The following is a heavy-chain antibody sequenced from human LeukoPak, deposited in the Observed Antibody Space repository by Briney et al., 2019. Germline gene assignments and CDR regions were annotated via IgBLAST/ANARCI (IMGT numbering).Heavy chain of an antibody. CDR2: IYHSGST. Sequence: SETLSLTCAVSGGSISSGGYSWSWIRQPPGKGLEWIGYIYHSGSTYYNPSLKSRVTISVDRSKNQFSLKLSSVTAADTAVYYCARGHLKYYYDSSGYYALRSEYFQHWGQGTLVTVSS. D-gene: IGHD3-22*01. V-gene: IGHV4-30-2*01. J-gene: IGHJ1*01. CDR1: GGSISSGGYS. CDR3: ARGHLKYYYDSSGYYALRSEYFQH.